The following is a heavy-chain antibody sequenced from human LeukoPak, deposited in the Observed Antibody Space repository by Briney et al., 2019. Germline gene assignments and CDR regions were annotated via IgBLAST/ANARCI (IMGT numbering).Heavy chain of an antibody. Sequence: PGGSLRLSCAASGFTFSDSYMSWIRQAPGKGLEWVSYISGSGTTIYYADSVKGRFTISRDNAKNSLYLRMNSLRAEDTAVYYCAREVSYQQRSYNIDVWGKGTTVTVSS. D-gene: IGHD2-2*01. CDR1: GFTFSDSY. V-gene: IGHV3-11*01. J-gene: IGHJ6*03. CDR3: AREVSYQQRSYNIDV. CDR2: ISGSGTTI.